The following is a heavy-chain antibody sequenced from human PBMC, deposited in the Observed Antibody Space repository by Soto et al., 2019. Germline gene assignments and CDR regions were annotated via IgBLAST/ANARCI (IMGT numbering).Heavy chain of an antibody. CDR3: AKDSDNYYDSSGYYFIGAFDI. CDR2: ISYDGSNK. CDR1: GFSFNSYG. V-gene: IGHV3-30*18. Sequence: PWWSLRLACAASGFSFNSYGIHLGRQAPGKGLEWVAVISYDGSNKYYADSVKGRFTISRDNSKNTLYLQMNSLRAEDTAVYYCAKDSDNYYDSSGYYFIGAFDIWGQGTMVTVSS. J-gene: IGHJ3*02. D-gene: IGHD3-22*01.